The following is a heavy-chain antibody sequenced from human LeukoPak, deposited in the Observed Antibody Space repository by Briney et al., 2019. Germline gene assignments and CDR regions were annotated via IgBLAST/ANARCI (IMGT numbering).Heavy chain of an antibody. CDR2: INPNSGGT. D-gene: IGHD2-2*01. CDR3: ARAWCSSTSCSPFDY. Sequence: ASVTVSCKASGYTFTGYYMHWVRQAPGQGLEWMGWINPNSGGTNYAQKFQGRVTMTRDTSISTAYMELSRLRSDDTAVYYCARAWCSSTSCSPFDYWGQGTLVTVSS. CDR1: GYTFTGYY. V-gene: IGHV1-2*02. J-gene: IGHJ4*02.